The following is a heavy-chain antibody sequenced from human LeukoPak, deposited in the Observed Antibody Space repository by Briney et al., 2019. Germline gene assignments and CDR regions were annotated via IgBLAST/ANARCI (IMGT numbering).Heavy chain of an antibody. V-gene: IGHV1-2*02. Sequence: ASVKVSCKASGYTFNAYYIHWVRQVPGQGLEWMGWFDGNSGGTNYAQNFQGRVTMTRDTSINTAYMELSRLRSDDTAVYYCARDFSRFIVVIGYWGQGTLVTVSS. CDR2: FDGNSGGT. CDR1: GYTFNAYY. J-gene: IGHJ4*02. D-gene: IGHD3-22*01. CDR3: ARDFSRFIVVIGY.